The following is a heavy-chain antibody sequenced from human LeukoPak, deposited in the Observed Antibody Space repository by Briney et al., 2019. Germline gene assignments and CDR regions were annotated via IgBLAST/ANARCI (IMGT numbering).Heavy chain of an antibody. Sequence: GGSLRLSCATSGFTFSSYAMNWVRQAPGKGLEWLSAISGSGGSTYYADSVKGRFTISRDNAKNSLYLQMNSLRAEDTAVYYCARDAGSSAPPFDYWGQGTLVTVSP. CDR1: GFTFSSYA. J-gene: IGHJ4*02. V-gene: IGHV3-23*01. CDR2: ISGSGGST. D-gene: IGHD6-6*01. CDR3: ARDAGSSAPPFDY.